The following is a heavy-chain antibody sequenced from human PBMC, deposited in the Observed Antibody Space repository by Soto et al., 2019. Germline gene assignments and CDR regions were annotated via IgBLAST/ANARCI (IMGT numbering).Heavy chain of an antibody. V-gene: IGHV4-59*01. CDR2: ISYSGST. J-gene: IGHJ6*03. CDR1: GGSISSYH. Sequence: PSETLSLTCTVAGGSISSYHWSWIRQPPGKGLEWIGYISYSGSTSYNPSLKSRVTISLDTSKNQFSLMLNSVTAADTAVYYCARTYYDFWGGHYYYYMDVWGKGTTVTVSS. CDR3: ARTYYDFWGGHYYYYMDV. D-gene: IGHD3-3*01.